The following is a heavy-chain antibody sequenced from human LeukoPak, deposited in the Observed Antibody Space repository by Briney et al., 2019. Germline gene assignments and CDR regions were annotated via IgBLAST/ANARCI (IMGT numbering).Heavy chain of an antibody. D-gene: IGHD3-10*01. CDR2: IYPGDSDT. CDR3: ARGSLPLLYFPSHFDY. J-gene: IGHJ4*02. Sequence: GESLKISCKGSGYSFTSYWIGWVRQMPGKGLEWMGIIYPGDSDTRYSPSFQGQVTISADKSISTAYLQWSSLKASDTAMYYCARGSLPLLYFPSHFDYWGQGTLVTVSS. CDR1: GYSFTSYW. V-gene: IGHV5-51*01.